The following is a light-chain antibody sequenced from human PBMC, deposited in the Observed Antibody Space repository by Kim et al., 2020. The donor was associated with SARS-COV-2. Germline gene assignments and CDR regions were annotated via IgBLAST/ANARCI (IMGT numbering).Light chain of an antibody. CDR2: GAS. J-gene: IGKJ2*01. CDR1: QSVSSGY. CDR3: QQYDSSPYT. Sequence: SPGERATLSCRASQSVSSGYLAWYQQRPGQAPRLLIYGASSRATGIPDRFSGSGSGTDFTLTIRRLEPEDFVVYYCQQYDSSPYTFGQGTKVDIK. V-gene: IGKV3-20*01.